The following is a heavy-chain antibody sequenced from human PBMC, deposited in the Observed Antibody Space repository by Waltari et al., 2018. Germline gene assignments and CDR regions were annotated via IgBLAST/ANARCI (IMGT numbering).Heavy chain of an antibody. CDR3: VKGDLSSAYAAGAAFDV. J-gene: IGHJ3*01. D-gene: IGHD3-22*01. CDR2: LTGSGRST. CDR1: EFTFSNYA. Sequence: EVSLLESGGGLVQPGGSLRLSCVASEFTFSNYAMSWVRQAPGKGRGGVSGLTGSGRSTDYADSVKGRFTISRDNSQNTLFLQMSSLRTDDTAVYYCVKGDLSSAYAAGAAFDVWGQGTMVTVSS. V-gene: IGHV3-23*01.